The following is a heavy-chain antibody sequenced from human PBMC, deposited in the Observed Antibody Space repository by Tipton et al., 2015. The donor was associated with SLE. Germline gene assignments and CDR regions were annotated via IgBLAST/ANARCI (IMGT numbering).Heavy chain of an antibody. CDR1: GYTFTSYG. V-gene: IGHV1-18*01. CDR2: ISAYNGNT. CDR3: ARDSSAADECDY. Sequence: QSGAEVKKPGASVKVSCKASGYTFTSYGISWVRQAPGQGLEWMGWISAYNGNTNYAQKLQGRVTMTTGTSTSTAYMDLRSLRSDDTAVYYCARDSSAADECDYWGQGSLVTVSS. D-gene: IGHD6-13*01. J-gene: IGHJ4*02.